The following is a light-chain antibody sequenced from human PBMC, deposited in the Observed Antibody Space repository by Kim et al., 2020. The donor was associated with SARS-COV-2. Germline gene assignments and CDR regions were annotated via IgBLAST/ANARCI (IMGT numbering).Light chain of an antibody. CDR1: SSDVGGYNY. Sequence: SITISCTGTSSDVGGYNYVSWYQQHPGKAPKLMIYDVSNRPSGVSNRFSGSKSGNTASLTISGLQAEDEADYYCSSYTSSSTLDVLFGGGTQLTVL. V-gene: IGLV2-14*03. CDR3: SSYTSSSTLDVL. CDR2: DVS. J-gene: IGLJ2*01.